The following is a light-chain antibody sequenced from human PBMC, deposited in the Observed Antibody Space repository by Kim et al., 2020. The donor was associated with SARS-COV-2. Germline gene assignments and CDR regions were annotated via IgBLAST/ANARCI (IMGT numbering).Light chain of an antibody. CDR1: SDNVGNQG. Sequence: QAGLTQPPSVSKGLRQTATLTCSGNSDNVGNQGAAWLQQHKGHPPKLVSYRSNNRPSGISERFSASRSGNTASLTITGLQPEDEADYYCSAWDSSLSAWVFGGGTQLTVL. J-gene: IGLJ3*02. CDR3: SAWDSSLSAWV. V-gene: IGLV10-54*04. CDR2: RSN.